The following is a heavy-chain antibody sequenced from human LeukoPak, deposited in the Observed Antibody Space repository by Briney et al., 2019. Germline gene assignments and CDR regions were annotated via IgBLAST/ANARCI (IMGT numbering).Heavy chain of an antibody. CDR3: ARDYPPFDP. Sequence: PGGSLRLSCVVSGLTFSNYWMIWIRQPPGKGLEWIGEINHSGSTNYNPSLKSRVTISVDTSKNQFSLKLSSMTAADTAVYYCARDYPPFDPWGQGTLVTVSS. J-gene: IGHJ5*02. CDR2: INHSGST. V-gene: IGHV4-34*01. CDR1: GLTFSNYW. D-gene: IGHD3-10*01.